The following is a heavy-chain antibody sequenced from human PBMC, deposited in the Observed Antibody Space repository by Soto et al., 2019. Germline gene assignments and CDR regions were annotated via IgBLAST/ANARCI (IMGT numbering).Heavy chain of an antibody. CDR1: GYSFTTYG. J-gene: IGHJ4*02. D-gene: IGHD7-27*01. CDR2: ISAYNGHT. Sequence: QVQLVQSGGEVKRPGASVRVSCKASGYSFTTYGIGWVRQAPGQGLEWMGWISAYNGHTDYAQKFQGRVTMTTDTATNPVSMELRSLKFDDTAVFYCARGGTGGARDFDYWGQGTLVTVSS. CDR3: ARGGTGGARDFDY. V-gene: IGHV1-18*01.